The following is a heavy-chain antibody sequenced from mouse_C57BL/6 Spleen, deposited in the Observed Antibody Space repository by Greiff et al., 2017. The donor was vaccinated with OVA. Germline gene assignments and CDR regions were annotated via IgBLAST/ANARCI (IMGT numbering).Heavy chain of an antibody. CDR3: ARSPYYSNYYYYAMDY. J-gene: IGHJ4*01. CDR2: IDPSDSYT. CDR1: GYTFTSYW. Sequence: QVQLQQPGAELVMPGASVKLSCKASGYTFTSYWMHWVKQRPGQGLEWIGEIDPSDSYTNYNQKFKGKSTLTVDKSSSTAYMQLSSLTSEDSAVYYCARSPYYSNYYYYAMDYWGQGTSFTFSS. V-gene: IGHV1-69*01. D-gene: IGHD2-5*01.